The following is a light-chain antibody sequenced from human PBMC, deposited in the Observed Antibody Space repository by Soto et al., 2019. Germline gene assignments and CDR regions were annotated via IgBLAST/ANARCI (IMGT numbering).Light chain of an antibody. V-gene: IGKV3-11*01. CDR3: QQYGSSIT. J-gene: IGKJ5*01. CDR2: DAS. CDR1: QSVGSY. Sequence: EIVLIQSPATLSLSPGERATLSCRASQSVGSYLAWYQHKPGQAPRLLISDASNRATGIPARFSGSGSETDFTLTISSLEPEDSAVYYCQQYGSSITFGQGTRLEIK.